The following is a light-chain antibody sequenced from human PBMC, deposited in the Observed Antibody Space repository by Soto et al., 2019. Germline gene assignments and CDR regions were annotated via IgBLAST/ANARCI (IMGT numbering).Light chain of an antibody. CDR1: SSDVGGYNF. J-gene: IGLJ1*01. CDR3: ISYAVSTSYV. CDR2: EVS. Sequence: QSVLTQPPSASGSPGQSVTISCTGTSSDVGGYNFVSWYKQHPGKAPKLMIYEVSKRPSGVPDRFSGYKSGNTASLTVSGLQSEDEADYYCISYAVSTSYVFGTGTKVTVL. V-gene: IGLV2-8*01.